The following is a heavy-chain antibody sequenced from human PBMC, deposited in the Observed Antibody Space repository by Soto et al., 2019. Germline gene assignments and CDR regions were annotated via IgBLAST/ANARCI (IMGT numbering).Heavy chain of an antibody. D-gene: IGHD3-22*01. J-gene: IGHJ4*02. V-gene: IGHV3-30*18. Sequence: QVQLVESGGGVVQPGRSLRLSCAASGFTFSSYGMHWVRQAPGKGLEWVAVISYDGSNKYYADSVKGLFTISRDNSKNTLYLQMTSLRAEDTAVYSCAKVWGDYYDSSGSGYWGQGTLVTVSS. CDR2: ISYDGSNK. CDR1: GFTFSSYG. CDR3: AKVWGDYYDSSGSGY.